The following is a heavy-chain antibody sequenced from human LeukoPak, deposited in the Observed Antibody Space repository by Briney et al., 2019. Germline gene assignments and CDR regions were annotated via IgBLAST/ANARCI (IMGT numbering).Heavy chain of an antibody. Sequence: PSETLSLTCTVSGGSISSGSYYWSWIRQPAGKGLEWIGRIYTSGSTYYNPSLKSRVTISVDTSKNQFSLKLSSVTAADTAVYYCARDVSSNYDWFDPWGQGTLVTVSS. CDR1: GGSISSGSYY. CDR3: ARDVSSNYDWFDP. D-gene: IGHD4-11*01. J-gene: IGHJ5*02. V-gene: IGHV4-61*02. CDR2: IYTSGST.